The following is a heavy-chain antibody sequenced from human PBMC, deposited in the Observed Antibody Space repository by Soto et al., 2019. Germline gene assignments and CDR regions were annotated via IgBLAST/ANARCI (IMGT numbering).Heavy chain of an antibody. CDR1: GFTFSDYY. CDR2: ISSSSSYT. Sequence: PGGSLRLSCAASGFTFSDYYMSWIRQAPGKGLEWVSYISSSSSYTNYADSVKGRFTISRDNAKNSLYLQMNSLRAEDTAVYYCARDSGGYEVYYGMDVWGQGTTVTV. J-gene: IGHJ6*02. CDR3: ARDSGGYEVYYGMDV. V-gene: IGHV3-11*06. D-gene: IGHD5-12*01.